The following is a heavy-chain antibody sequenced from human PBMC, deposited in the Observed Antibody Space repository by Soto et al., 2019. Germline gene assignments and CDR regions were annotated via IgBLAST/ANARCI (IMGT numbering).Heavy chain of an antibody. Sequence: GVLRLSCAASGFTFSDYYMSWIRQAPGKGLEWVSYISSSGSTIYYADSVKGRFTISRDNAKNSLSLQMDSLRAEDTAVYYCAREHGYHYGYGTEYWGQGTLVTVSS. CDR3: AREHGYHYGYGTEY. J-gene: IGHJ4*02. CDR2: ISSSGSTI. CDR1: GFTFSDYY. V-gene: IGHV3-11*01. D-gene: IGHD5-18*01.